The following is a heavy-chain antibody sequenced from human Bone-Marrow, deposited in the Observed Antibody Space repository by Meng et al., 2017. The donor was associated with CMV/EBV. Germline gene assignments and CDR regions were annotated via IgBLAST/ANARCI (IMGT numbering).Heavy chain of an antibody. CDR1: GGSFSGYY. CDR3: ARGRGYCSSTSCYHFDD. J-gene: IGHJ4*01. V-gene: IGHV4-34*01. Sequence: SETLSLTCAVYGGSFSGYYWSWIRQPPGKGLEWIGEINHSGSTNYNPSLKSRVTISVDTSKNQFSLKLSSVTAADTAVYYCARGRGYCSSTSCYHFDDWGHGTLVTVSS. D-gene: IGHD2-2*01. CDR2: INHSGST.